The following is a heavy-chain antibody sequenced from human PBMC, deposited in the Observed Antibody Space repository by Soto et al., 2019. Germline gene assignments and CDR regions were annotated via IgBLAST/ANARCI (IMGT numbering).Heavy chain of an antibody. J-gene: IGHJ1*01. Sequence: GASVKVSCKASGGTFSSYTISWVRQAPGQGLEWMGRIIPILGIANYAQKFQGRVTITADKSTSTAYMELSSLRSEDTAVYYCASSPPTGYCSRGSCYSEYFQHWGQGTLVTVPQ. V-gene: IGHV1-69*02. D-gene: IGHD2-15*01. CDR3: ASSPPTGYCSRGSCYSEYFQH. CDR1: GGTFSSYT. CDR2: IIPILGIA.